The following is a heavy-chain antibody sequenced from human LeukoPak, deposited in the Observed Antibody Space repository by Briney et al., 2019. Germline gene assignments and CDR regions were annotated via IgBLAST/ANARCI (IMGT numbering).Heavy chain of an antibody. V-gene: IGHV4-59*01. D-gene: IGHD3-10*01. Sequence: PSETLSLTCTVSGGSISSYYWSWIRQPPGKGLEWIGYIYYSGSTNYNPSLKSRVTISVDTSKNQFSLKLSSVTAADTAVYYCARGLYYGSGSPRISDWGQGTLVTVSS. CDR1: GGSISSYY. CDR3: ARGLYYGSGSPRISD. CDR2: IYYSGST. J-gene: IGHJ4*02.